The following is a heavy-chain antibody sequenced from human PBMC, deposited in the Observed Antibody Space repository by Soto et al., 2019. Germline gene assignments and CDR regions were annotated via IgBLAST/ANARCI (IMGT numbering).Heavy chain of an antibody. CDR2: IYWDDDK. J-gene: IGHJ5*02. CDR1: GFSLSTSGVG. D-gene: IGHD3-22*01. CDR3: AHRGANYCDSSGYYYVPYNWFDP. Sequence: QITLKESGPTLVKPTQTLTLTCTFSGFSLSTSGVGVGWIRQPPGKALEWLALIYWDDDKRYSPSLKSRLTITNDTSKNQLVLTMTNMDPVDTATYSCAHRGANYCDSSGYYYVPYNWFDPWGQGTLVTVSS. V-gene: IGHV2-5*02.